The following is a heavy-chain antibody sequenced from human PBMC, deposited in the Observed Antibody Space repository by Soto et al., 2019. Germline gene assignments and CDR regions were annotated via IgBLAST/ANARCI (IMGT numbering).Heavy chain of an antibody. J-gene: IGHJ5*02. D-gene: IGHD6-13*01. CDR1: GYTFTSYD. Sequence: ASVKVSCKASGYTFTSYDINWVRQATGQGLEWMGWMNPNSGNTGYAQKFQGRVTMTRNTSISTAYMELSSLRSEDTAVYYCPRLPGVAAAGNSGWFDNWGRGTLVTVSS. V-gene: IGHV1-8*01. CDR2: MNPNSGNT. CDR3: PRLPGVAAAGNSGWFDN.